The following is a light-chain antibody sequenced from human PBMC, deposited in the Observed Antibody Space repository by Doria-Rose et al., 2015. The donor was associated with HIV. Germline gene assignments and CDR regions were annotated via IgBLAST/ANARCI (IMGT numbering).Light chain of an antibody. CDR1: ESLSSW. J-gene: IGKJ1*01. V-gene: IGKV1-5*03. Sequence: SASVGDRVTITCRANESLSSWLAWYQQKPGKAPKLLIYKASSLESGVPSRFSGNGSGTEFTLTISSLQPDDFATYYCQQYNTFSTFGQGTKVEIK. CDR2: KAS. CDR3: QQYNTFST.